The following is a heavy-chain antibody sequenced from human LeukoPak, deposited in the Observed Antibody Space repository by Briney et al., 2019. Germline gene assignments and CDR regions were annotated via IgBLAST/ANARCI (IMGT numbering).Heavy chain of an antibody. Sequence: GGSLRLSCAASGFTFDDYAMHWVRQAPGKGLEWVSLISGDGGSTHYADSVKGRFTISRDNSKNSLYLQMNSLRTEDTALYYCAKGIAAAGYFDYWGQGTLVTVSS. CDR1: GFTFDDYA. CDR2: ISGDGGST. D-gene: IGHD6-13*01. J-gene: IGHJ4*02. V-gene: IGHV3-43*02. CDR3: AKGIAAAGYFDY.